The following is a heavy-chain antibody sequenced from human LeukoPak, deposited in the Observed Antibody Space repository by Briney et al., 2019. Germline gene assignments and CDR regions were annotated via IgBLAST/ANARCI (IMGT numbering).Heavy chain of an antibody. CDR2: IIPILGIA. CDR3: ARGRGYCSGGSCDYGMDV. V-gene: IGHV1-69*04. CDR1: GGTFSSYA. J-gene: IGHJ6*02. D-gene: IGHD2-15*01. Sequence: SVKVSCKASGGTFSSYAISWVRQAPGQGLEWMGRIIPILGIANYAQKFQGRVTITADKSTSTAYMELSSLRSEDTAVYYCARGRGYCSGGSCDYGMDVWGQGTTVTVSS.